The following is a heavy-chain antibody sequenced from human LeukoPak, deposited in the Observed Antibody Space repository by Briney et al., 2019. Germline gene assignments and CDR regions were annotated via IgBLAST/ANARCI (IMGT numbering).Heavy chain of an antibody. D-gene: IGHD6-19*01. V-gene: IGHV1-46*01. CDR2: INLSGGST. CDR1: GYTFTSYY. CDR3: ARVGSSGWSLHYYYGMDV. J-gene: IGHJ6*02. Sequence: ASVKVSCKASGYTFTSYYMHWVRQAPGQGLEWMGIINLSGGSTSYAQKFQGRVTMTRDTSTSTVYMELSSLRSEDTAVYYCARVGSSGWSLHYYYGMDVWGQGTTVTVSS.